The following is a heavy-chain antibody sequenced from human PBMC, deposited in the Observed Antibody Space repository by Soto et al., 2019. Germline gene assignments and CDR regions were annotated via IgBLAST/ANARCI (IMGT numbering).Heavy chain of an antibody. CDR2: ISYDGSNK. Sequence: QVQLVESGGGVVQPGRSLRLSCAASGFTFSSYAMHWVRQAPGKGLEWVAVISYDGSNKYYADSVKGRFPISRDNSKNTMYLQMNSLRAEDTAGYYCARDARGYCSGGSCYPDYWGQGTLVTVSS. CDR1: GFTFSSYA. CDR3: ARDARGYCSGGSCYPDY. D-gene: IGHD2-15*01. V-gene: IGHV3-30-3*01. J-gene: IGHJ4*02.